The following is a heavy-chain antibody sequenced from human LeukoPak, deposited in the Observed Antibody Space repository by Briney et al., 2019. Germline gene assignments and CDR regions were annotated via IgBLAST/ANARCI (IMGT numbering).Heavy chain of an antibody. CDR1: GGTFSSYA. CDR2: IIPIFGTA. Sequence: SVTVSCKASGGTFSSYAISWVRQAPGQGLEWMGGIIPIFGTANYAQKFQGRVTITADESTSTAYMELSSLRSEDTAVYYCARDSSGWTYNWFDPWGQGTLVTVSS. CDR3: ARDSSGWTYNWFDP. J-gene: IGHJ5*02. D-gene: IGHD6-19*01. V-gene: IGHV1-69*01.